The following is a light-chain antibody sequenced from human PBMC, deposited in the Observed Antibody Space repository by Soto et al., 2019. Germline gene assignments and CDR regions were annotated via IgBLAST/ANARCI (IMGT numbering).Light chain of an antibody. Sequence: EIVLTQSPATLSLSPGERATLSRRASQSVSSYLAWYQQKPGQAPRLLIYDASNRATGIPARFSGSGSGTDFTLTISRLEPEDFALYYCQQYHTSPLTFGQGTKVDI. CDR1: QSVSSY. CDR2: DAS. V-gene: IGKV3-11*01. CDR3: QQYHTSPLT. J-gene: IGKJ1*01.